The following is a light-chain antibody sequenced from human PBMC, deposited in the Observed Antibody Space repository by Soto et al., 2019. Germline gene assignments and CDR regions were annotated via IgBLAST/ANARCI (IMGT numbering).Light chain of an antibody. Sequence: QSALTQPASVSGSPGQSITISCTGTSSDVGSYNLVSWYQHHPGKAPKLMIYEGTKRPSGISNRFSGAKSGNTASLTVSGLKDEDEAEYYCCSYTPSGSFVVGSGTQITVL. CDR1: SSDVGSYNL. CDR2: EGT. CDR3: CSYTPSGSFV. J-gene: IGLJ1*01. V-gene: IGLV2-23*01.